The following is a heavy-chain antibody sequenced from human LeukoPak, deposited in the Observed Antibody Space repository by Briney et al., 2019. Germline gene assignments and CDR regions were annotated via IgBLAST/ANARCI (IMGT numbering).Heavy chain of an antibody. CDR1: GGSFSGYY. CDR3: ARGQGHAAGVATINPYYFDY. D-gene: IGHD5-24*01. V-gene: IGHV4-34*01. CDR2: INHSGST. Sequence: SETLSLTCAVYGGSFSGYYWSWIRQPPGKGLEWIGEINHSGSTNYNPSLKSRVTISVDTSKNQFSLKLSSVTAADTAVYYGARGQGHAAGVATINPYYFDYWGQGTLVTVSS. J-gene: IGHJ4*02.